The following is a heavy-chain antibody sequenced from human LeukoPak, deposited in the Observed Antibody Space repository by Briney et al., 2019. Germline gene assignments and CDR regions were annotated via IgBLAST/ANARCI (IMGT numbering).Heavy chain of an antibody. CDR1: GYTFTSYG. CDR2: ISAYNGNT. J-gene: IGHJ6*03. D-gene: IGHD5-18*01. CDR3: ARGPPIRGYRYGYDTGYYYSYSMDV. Sequence: GASVKVSCKASGYTFTSYGISWVRQAPGQGLEWMGWISAYNGNTNYAQKLQGRVTMTRDTSISTAYMELSSLRSEDTAVYYCARGPPIRGYRYGYDTGYYYSYSMDVWGKGTTVTISS. V-gene: IGHV1-18*01.